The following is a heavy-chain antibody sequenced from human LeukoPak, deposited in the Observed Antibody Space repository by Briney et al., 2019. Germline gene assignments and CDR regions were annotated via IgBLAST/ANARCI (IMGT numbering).Heavy chain of an antibody. Sequence: GGSLRLSCAAPGFTLNTSSMNWVRQAPGRGLEWVSYIDGTGSSIYYADSVRGRFTISRDTAKNSLYLQMNSLRDDDAAVYFCAKAVSSSYLTDYWGQGTLVTVSS. D-gene: IGHD6-13*01. V-gene: IGHV3-48*02. CDR3: AKAVSSSYLTDY. CDR1: GFTLNTSS. J-gene: IGHJ4*02. CDR2: IDGTGSSI.